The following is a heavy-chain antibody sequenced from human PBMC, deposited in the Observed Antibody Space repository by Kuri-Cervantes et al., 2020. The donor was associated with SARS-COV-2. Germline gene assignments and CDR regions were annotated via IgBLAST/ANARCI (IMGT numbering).Heavy chain of an antibody. CDR3: ARLQPNENWFDP. J-gene: IGHJ5*02. CDR1: GGSISSYY. CDR2: IYYSGST. Sequence: SETLSLTCTVSGGSISSYYWSWIRQPPGKGLEWIGYIYYSGSTNYNPSLKSRVTISVDTSKNQFSLNLNSVTAADTAVYYCARLQPNENWFDPWGQGTLVTVSS. D-gene: IGHD2-2*01. V-gene: IGHV4-59*01.